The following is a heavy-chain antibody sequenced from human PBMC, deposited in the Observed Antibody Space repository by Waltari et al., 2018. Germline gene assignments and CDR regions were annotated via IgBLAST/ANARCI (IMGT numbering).Heavy chain of an antibody. J-gene: IGHJ4*02. CDR1: GYIFTNHW. CDR2: FDPAGTYT. CDR3: ARHAFGNSGWHFFDY. D-gene: IGHD6-19*01. Sequence: EVQLVQSGAEIKKPGESLRISCQGSGYIFTNHWITWVRQMPGKGLEWMGSFDPAGTYTNYSPSFQGHVTVSADKSISTAYLQWSSLKASDTAIYYCARHAFGNSGWHFFDYWGQGTLVTVSS. V-gene: IGHV5-10-1*03.